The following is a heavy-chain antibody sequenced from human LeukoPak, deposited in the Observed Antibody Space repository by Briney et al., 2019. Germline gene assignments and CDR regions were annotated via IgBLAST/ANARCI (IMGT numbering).Heavy chain of an antibody. CDR1: GFTFSSYA. CDR3: AKDETVTEIFDY. D-gene: IGHD4-11*01. CDR2: ISGSGGST. Sequence: GGSLRLSCAASGFTFSSYALSWVRQAPGKGLEWVSAISGSGGSTYYADSVKGRFTISRDNSKNTLYLQMNSLRAEDTAVYYCAKDETVTEIFDYWGQGTLVTVSS. V-gene: IGHV3-23*01. J-gene: IGHJ4*02.